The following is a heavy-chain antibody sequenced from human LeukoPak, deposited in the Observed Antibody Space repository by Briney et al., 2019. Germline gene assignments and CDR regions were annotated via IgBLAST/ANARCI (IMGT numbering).Heavy chain of an antibody. D-gene: IGHD6-6*01. Sequence: PSETLSLTCTVSGDSIGNSNYYWAWVRQPPGKGLEWLGSIFYSGSTYYNPSLKSRVTISVDTSKNQFSLKLSSVTAADTAVYYCAREVRIAARPGAFDIWGQGTMVTVSS. CDR1: GDSIGNSNYY. CDR2: IFYSGST. CDR3: AREVRIAARPGAFDI. J-gene: IGHJ3*02. V-gene: IGHV4-39*07.